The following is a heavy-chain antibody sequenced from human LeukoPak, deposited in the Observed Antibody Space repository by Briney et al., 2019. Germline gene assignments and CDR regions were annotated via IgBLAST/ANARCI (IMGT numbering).Heavy chain of an antibody. D-gene: IGHD6-13*01. CDR2: ISPTGSTT. CDR1: GFSFSGHW. CDR3: AESALWIAAAEIDY. V-gene: IGHV3-74*01. Sequence: PGGSLRLSCTASGFSFSGHWMHWARQLPGKGLVWVSRISPTGSTTSYADSVKGRFTVSRDNAKNTLYLQVNNLRAEDTAVYYCAESALWIAAAEIDYWGQGTLVTVSS. J-gene: IGHJ4*02.